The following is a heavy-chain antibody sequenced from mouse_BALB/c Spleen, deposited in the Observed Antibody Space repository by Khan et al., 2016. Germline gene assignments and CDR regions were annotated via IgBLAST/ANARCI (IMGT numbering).Heavy chain of an antibody. CDR3: ARLEDR. CDR1: GFSLTSYG. V-gene: IGHV2-9*02. CDR2: IWAGGST. J-gene: IGHJ2*01. Sequence: VQLQESGPGLVAPSQSLSITCTVSGFSLTSYGVHWVRQPPGKGLEWLGVIWAGGSTNYNSAPMYRLSISTDNSKSQVSLKMSSLQTEDTAMYYCARLEDRWGQGTTLTVSS.